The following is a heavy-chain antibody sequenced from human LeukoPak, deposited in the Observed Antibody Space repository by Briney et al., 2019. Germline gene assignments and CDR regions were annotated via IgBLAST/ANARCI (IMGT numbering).Heavy chain of an antibody. J-gene: IGHJ4*02. CDR3: ARVGLKVRTFDY. CDR1: GYIFPNYA. D-gene: IGHD2-21*01. CDR2: INAGNGNT. V-gene: IGHV1-3*01. Sequence: ASVKVSCKTSGYIFPNYAIHWVRQAPGQRLEWMGWINAGNGNTKYSQKFQGRVTITRDTSASTAYMELSSLRSEDTAVYYCARVGLKVRTFDYWGQGTLVTVSS.